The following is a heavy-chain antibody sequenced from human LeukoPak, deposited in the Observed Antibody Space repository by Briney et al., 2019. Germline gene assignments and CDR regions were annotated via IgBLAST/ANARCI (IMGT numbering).Heavy chain of an antibody. CDR1: GFTFNNYA. Sequence: GGSLRLSCAVSGFTFNNYAMDWVRPAPGKGLEWVSAVSANGGNTHYADSVRGRFTISRDNSKNTLYLQMNSLGVEDTAIYYCAKGYSSGWSEGFLDYWGQGTLVTVSS. CDR2: VSANGGNT. CDR3: AKGYSSGWSEGFLDY. J-gene: IGHJ4*02. D-gene: IGHD6-19*01. V-gene: IGHV3-23*01.